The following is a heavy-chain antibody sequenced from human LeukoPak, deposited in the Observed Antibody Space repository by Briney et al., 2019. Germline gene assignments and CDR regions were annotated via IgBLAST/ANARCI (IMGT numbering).Heavy chain of an antibody. Sequence: GGSLRLSCAASGLTFSSYSMNWVRQAPGKGLEWVSSISSSSSYIYYADSVKGRFTISRDNAKNSLYLQMNSLRAEDTAVYYCARLSSGLLDYWGQGTLVTVSS. J-gene: IGHJ4*02. CDR3: ARLSSGLLDY. CDR1: GLTFSSYS. CDR2: ISSSSSYI. D-gene: IGHD3-22*01. V-gene: IGHV3-21*01.